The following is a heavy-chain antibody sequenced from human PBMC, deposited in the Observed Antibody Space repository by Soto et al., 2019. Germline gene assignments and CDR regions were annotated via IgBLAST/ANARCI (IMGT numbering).Heavy chain of an antibody. CDR1: GFTFSSYS. D-gene: IGHD2-2*01. Sequence: EVQLVESGGGLVKPGGSLRLSCAASGFTFSSYSMNWVRQAPGKGLEWVSSISSSSSYIYYADSVKGRFTISRDNAKNSLYLQTNSLRAEDTAVYYCARVVVVTAAGIDYWGQGTLVTASS. CDR3: ARVVVVTAAGIDY. J-gene: IGHJ4*02. CDR2: ISSSSSYI. V-gene: IGHV3-21*01.